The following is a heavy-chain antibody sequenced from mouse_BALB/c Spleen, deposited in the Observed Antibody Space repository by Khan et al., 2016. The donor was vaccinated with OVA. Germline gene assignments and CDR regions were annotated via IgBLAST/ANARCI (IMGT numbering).Heavy chain of an antibody. CDR3: ARMARTIN. Sequence: EVQLVESWGGLVQPGGSLKLSCAASGFTFSSYGMSWVRPTPDKLLELVATINRNGGSTYYPDSVKGLFTISRDNAKNTLYLQMSSLKSEDTAMYYCARMARTINWGQGTTLTVSS. V-gene: IGHV5-6-3*01. CDR2: INRNGGST. CDR1: GFTFSSYG. J-gene: IGHJ2*01.